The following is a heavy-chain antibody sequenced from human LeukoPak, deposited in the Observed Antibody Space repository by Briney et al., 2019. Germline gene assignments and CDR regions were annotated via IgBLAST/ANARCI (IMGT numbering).Heavy chain of an antibody. V-gene: IGHV1-69*13. Sequence: ASVKVSCKASGYTFTSYGISWVRQAPGQGLEWMGGIIPIFGTANYAQKFQGRVTITADESTSTAYMELSSLRSEDTAVYYCARGLSSSWPFDPWGQGTLVTVSS. J-gene: IGHJ5*02. CDR3: ARGLSSSWPFDP. CDR2: IIPIFGTA. CDR1: GYTFTSYG. D-gene: IGHD6-13*01.